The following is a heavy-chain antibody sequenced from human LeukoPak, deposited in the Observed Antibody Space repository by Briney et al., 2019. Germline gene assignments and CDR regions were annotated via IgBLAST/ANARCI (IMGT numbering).Heavy chain of an antibody. Sequence: SETLSLTCVVSGASVSTNNWWTWVRQAPGKGLEWIGEVYHSGLTNYSPSLKSRVTMSIDKSKNIFSLNLTSVTAADTALYYCARGYCTGGNCYSFGYWGQGTLVTVSS. J-gene: IGHJ4*02. V-gene: IGHV4/OR15-8*02. D-gene: IGHD2-8*02. CDR2: VYHSGLT. CDR1: GASVSTNNW. CDR3: ARGYCTGGNCYSFGY.